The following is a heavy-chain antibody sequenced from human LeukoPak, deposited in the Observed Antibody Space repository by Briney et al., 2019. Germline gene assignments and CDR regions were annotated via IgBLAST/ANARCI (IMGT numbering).Heavy chain of an antibody. CDR3: ARGSQTLYGMDV. Sequence: ASVKVSCKASRYTFTGYYMHWVRQAPGQGLEWMGWINPNSDGTNHAQRFQGRVTMTRDTSISTAYMELSRLRSDDTAVYYCARGSQTLYGMDVWGQGTTVTVSS. CDR1: RYTFTGYY. CDR2: INPNSDGT. V-gene: IGHV1-2*02. J-gene: IGHJ6*02.